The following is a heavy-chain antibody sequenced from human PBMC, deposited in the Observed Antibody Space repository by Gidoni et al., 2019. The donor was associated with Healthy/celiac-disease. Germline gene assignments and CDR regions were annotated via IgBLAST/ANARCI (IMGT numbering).Heavy chain of an antibody. Sequence: QVQLQQWGAGLLKPSETLSLTCAVYGGSFSGYYWSWIRQPPGKGLEWIGEINHSGSTNYNPSLKSRVTISVDTSKNQFSLKLSSVTAADTAVYYCARFKHYYGSGSYHWFDPWGQGTLVTVSS. CDR2: INHSGST. D-gene: IGHD3-10*01. V-gene: IGHV4-34*01. CDR1: GGSFSGYY. CDR3: ARFKHYYGSGSYHWFDP. J-gene: IGHJ5*02.